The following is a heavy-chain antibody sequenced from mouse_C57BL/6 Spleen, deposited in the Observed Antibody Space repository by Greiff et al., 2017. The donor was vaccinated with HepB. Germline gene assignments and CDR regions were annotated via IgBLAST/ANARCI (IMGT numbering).Heavy chain of an antibody. D-gene: IGHD1-1*01. CDR3: ARFPHYYGSSYYFDY. CDR2: IYPRDGST. Sequence: VQLQQSDAELVKPGASVKISCKVSGYTFTDHTIHWMKQRPEQGLEWIGYIYPRDGSTKYNEKFKGKATLTADKSSSTAYMQLNSLTSEDSAVYFCARFPHYYGSSYYFDYWGQGTTLTVSS. J-gene: IGHJ2*01. V-gene: IGHV1-78*01. CDR1: GYTFTDHT.